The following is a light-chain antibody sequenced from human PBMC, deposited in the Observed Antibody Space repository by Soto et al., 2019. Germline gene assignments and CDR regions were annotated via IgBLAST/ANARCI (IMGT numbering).Light chain of an antibody. CDR2: EGS. J-gene: IGLJ1*01. V-gene: IGLV2-23*01. Sequence: QSALTQPASVSGSLVQSITISCIGTSSNIGSYNLVSWYQHQQGKAPKIMIFEGSKRPSGVSNRFSGSRSGNTASLTISGLQAEDEADYYCCSFAGTGTQYVFGPGTKLTVL. CDR1: SSNIGSYNL. CDR3: CSFAGTGTQYV.